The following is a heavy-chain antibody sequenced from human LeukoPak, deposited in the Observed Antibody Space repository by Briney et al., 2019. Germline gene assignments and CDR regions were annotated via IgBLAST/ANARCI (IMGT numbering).Heavy chain of an antibody. J-gene: IGHJ4*02. CDR2: ISHSGST. D-gene: IGHD3-22*01. V-gene: IGHV4-34*01. CDR1: GGSFSGYY. CDR3: ARGPFNYYDSSGYAPFDY. Sequence: SETLSLTCAVYGGSFSGYYWSWIRQPPGKGLEWIGEISHSGSTNYNPSLKSRVTISVDTSKNQFSLKLSSVTAADTAVYYCARGPFNYYDSSGYAPFDYWGQGTLVTVSS.